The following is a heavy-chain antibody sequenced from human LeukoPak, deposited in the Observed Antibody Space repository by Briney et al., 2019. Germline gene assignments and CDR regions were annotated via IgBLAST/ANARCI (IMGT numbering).Heavy chain of an antibody. CDR2: IYPGDSET. J-gene: IGHJ4*02. D-gene: IGHD3-22*01. CDR3: ARHPTDYYDSSGYFSDY. CDR1: GYSFTTYW. Sequence: GESLKISCKGSGYSFTTYWIGWVRQMPGKGLEWMGVIYPGDSETRYSPSFQGQVTISADKSISTAYLQWSSLKASDTAMYYCARHPTDYYDSSGYFSDYWGQGTLVTVSS. V-gene: IGHV5-51*01.